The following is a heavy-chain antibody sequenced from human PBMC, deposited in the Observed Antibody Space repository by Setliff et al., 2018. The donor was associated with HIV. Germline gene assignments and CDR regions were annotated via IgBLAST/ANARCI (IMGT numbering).Heavy chain of an antibody. V-gene: IGHV1-18*01. D-gene: IGHD6-19*01. CDR2: ISGFNGNT. Sequence: ASVKVSCKASGYSFARYGLSWVRQAPGQGLEWMGWISGFNGNTKYAQSFQDRVAMTTETATSTAYMEMRSLRSDDKAVYFCARVPYRSAWFSGGHDAFDIWGQGTMVTVSS. J-gene: IGHJ3*02. CDR1: GYSFARYG. CDR3: ARVPYRSAWFSGGHDAFDI.